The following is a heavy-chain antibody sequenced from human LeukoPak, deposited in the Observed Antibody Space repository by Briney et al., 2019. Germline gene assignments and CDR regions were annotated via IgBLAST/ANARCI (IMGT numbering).Heavy chain of an antibody. D-gene: IGHD3-22*01. CDR1: GFTFSSYS. CDR2: INYSSSYI. V-gene: IGHV3-21*01. Sequence: GGSLRLSCAASGFTFSSYSRNWVRQPPGKGLEWVSSINYSSSYIYYPDLVKGRFTISRDNDKNSLYLKMNSLRAEDTAVYYCARDGKYCYGSSGYSYDWILDYWGQGTLVTVSS. J-gene: IGHJ4*02. CDR3: ARDGKYCYGSSGYSYDWILDY.